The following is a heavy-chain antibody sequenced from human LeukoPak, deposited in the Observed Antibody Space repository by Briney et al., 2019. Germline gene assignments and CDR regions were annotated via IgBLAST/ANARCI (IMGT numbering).Heavy chain of an antibody. V-gene: IGHV3-66*01. Sequence: PGGSLRLSCAASEFSVGSNYMTWVRQAPGKGLEWVSLIYSGGSTYYADSVKGRFTISRDNSKNTLYLQMNSLRAEDTAVYYCARDREDYGDFGYWGQGTLVTVSS. D-gene: IGHD4-17*01. J-gene: IGHJ4*02. CDR2: IYSGGST. CDR3: ARDREDYGDFGY. CDR1: EFSVGSNY.